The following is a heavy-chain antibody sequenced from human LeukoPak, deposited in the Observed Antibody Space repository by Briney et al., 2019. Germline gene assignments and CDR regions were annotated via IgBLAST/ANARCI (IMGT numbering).Heavy chain of an antibody. V-gene: IGHV3-64*01. CDR2: ISSNGGST. CDR3: AKESMWFGESNPFDY. CDR1: GITFSNYA. J-gene: IGHJ4*02. Sequence: GGSLRLSCAASGITFSNYAMHWVRQAPGKGLQHVSAISSNGGSTYYANSVKGRFTISRDNSKNTLYVQMNSLRAEDTAVYYCAKESMWFGESNPFDYWGQGTLVTVSS. D-gene: IGHD3-10*01.